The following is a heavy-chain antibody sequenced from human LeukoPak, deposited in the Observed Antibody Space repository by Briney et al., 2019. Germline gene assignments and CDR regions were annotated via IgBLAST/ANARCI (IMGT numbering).Heavy chain of an antibody. Sequence: SETLSLTCAVYGGSLSGYYWSWIRQPPGKGLEWIGYIYYSGSTNYNPSLKSRVTISVDPSKHQLSLKLSSVTAADTAVYYCARDFKYGSGSYSPWYFDLWGRGTLVTVSS. J-gene: IGHJ2*01. CDR2: IYYSGST. D-gene: IGHD3-10*01. V-gene: IGHV4-59*01. CDR3: ARDFKYGSGSYSPWYFDL. CDR1: GGSLSGYY.